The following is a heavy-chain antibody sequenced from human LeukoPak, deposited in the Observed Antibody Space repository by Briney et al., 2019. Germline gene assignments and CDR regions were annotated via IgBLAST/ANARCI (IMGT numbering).Heavy chain of an antibody. D-gene: IGHD3-10*01. J-gene: IGHJ4*02. V-gene: IGHV1-46*01. CDR2: INPSGGST. Sequence: ASVKVSCKASGHTFTSYYMHWVRQAPGQGLEWMGIINPSGGSTSYAQKFQGRVTMTEDTSTDTAYMELSSLRSEDTAVYYCATLITMVRGVTRDYWGQGTLVTVSS. CDR1: GHTFTSYY. CDR3: ATLITMVRGVTRDY.